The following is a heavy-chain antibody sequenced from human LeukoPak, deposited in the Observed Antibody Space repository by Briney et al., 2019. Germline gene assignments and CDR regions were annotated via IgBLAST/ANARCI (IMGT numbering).Heavy chain of an antibody. CDR1: GYTFTGYY. J-gene: IGHJ5*02. CDR2: INPNSGGT. Sequence: ASVKVSCKTSGYTFTGYYIHWVRQAPGQGLEWMGWINPNSGGTNYAQKFQGRVTMTRDTSISTAYMELSRLRSDDTAVYYCARDSSGWWGWFDPWGQGTLVTVSS. V-gene: IGHV1-2*02. CDR3: ARDSSGWWGWFDP. D-gene: IGHD6-19*01.